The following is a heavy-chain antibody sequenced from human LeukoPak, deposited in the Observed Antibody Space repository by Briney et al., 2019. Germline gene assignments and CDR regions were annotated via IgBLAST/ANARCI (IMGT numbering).Heavy chain of an antibody. D-gene: IGHD6-25*01. J-gene: IGHJ6*02. CDR1: GFTFSSYS. Sequence: PGGSLRLSCAASGFTFSSYSMNWVRQAPGKGLEWVSSISSSSSSYIYCADSVKGRFTISRDNAKNSLYLQMNSLRAEDTAVYYCAREAADSDYYGMDVWGQGTTVTVSS. V-gene: IGHV3-21*01. CDR2: ISSSSSSYI. CDR3: AREAADSDYYGMDV.